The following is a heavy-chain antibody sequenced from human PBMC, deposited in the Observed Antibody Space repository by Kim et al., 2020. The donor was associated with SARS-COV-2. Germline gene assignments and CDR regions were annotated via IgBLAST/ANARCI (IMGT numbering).Heavy chain of an antibody. CDR3: ARSRSSSWYGMDV. V-gene: IGHV1-8*01. D-gene: IGHD6-13*01. Sequence: YAQKFQGRVTMTRNTSISTAYMELSSLRSEDTAVYYCARSRSSSWYGMDVWGQGTTVTVSS. J-gene: IGHJ6*02.